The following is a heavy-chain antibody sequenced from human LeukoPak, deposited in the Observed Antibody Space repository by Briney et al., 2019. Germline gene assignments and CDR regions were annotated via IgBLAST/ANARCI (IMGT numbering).Heavy chain of an antibody. V-gene: IGHV3-74*01. CDR2: INEGGSVT. D-gene: IGHD5-24*01. Sequence: GGSLRLSCAASGFTFSNYWMHWVRQAPGKGLVWVSRINEGGSVTDYADSVKGRFTISRDNAKNMLYLEMNSLRAEDTAVYYCSRDLRGRDDYWGQGTLVSVSS. J-gene: IGHJ4*02. CDR1: GFTFSNYW. CDR3: SRDLRGRDDY.